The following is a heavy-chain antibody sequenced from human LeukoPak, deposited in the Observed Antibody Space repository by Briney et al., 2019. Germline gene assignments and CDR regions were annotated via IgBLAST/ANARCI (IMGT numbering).Heavy chain of an antibody. CDR1: GYRFNSNW. Sequence: GESLKISCKASGYRFNSNWIAWVRQMPGKGLEWMGIIYLGDSDTRYSPSFQSQVSISADKSITTAYLQWSSLKASDTAMYYCARLQTGTVAFDIWGQGTMVTVSS. V-gene: IGHV5-51*01. CDR3: ARLQTGTVAFDI. D-gene: IGHD1-7*01. CDR2: IYLGDSDT. J-gene: IGHJ3*02.